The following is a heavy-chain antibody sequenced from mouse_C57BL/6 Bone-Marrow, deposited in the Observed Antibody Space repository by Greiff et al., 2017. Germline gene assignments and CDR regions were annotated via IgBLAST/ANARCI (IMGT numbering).Heavy chain of an antibody. CDR1: GISITTGNYR. J-gene: IGHJ4*01. Sequence: EVQLQQSGPGLVKPSQTVFLTCTVTGISITTGNYRWSWIRHFPGNKLEWIGYIYYSGTISYNQSLTSPTSITSDTPKDQFFLEMNSLAAEDTATYYCAGERLLGDDWGQGTSVTVSS. CDR2: IYYSGTI. CDR3: AGERLLGDD. V-gene: IGHV3-5*01. D-gene: IGHD3-2*02.